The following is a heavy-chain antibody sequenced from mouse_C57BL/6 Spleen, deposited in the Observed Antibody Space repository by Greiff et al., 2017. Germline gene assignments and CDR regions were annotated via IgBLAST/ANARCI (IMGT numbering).Heavy chain of an antibody. D-gene: IGHD2-3*01. Sequence: EVQGVESGGGLVKPGGSLKLSCAASGFTFSDYGMHWVRQAPEKGLEWVAYISSGSSTIYYADKVKGRFTIYRDNAKNTLFLQMTSLRSEDTAMYYCARGNGYFSLAYWGQGTLVTVSA. CDR3: ARGNGYFSLAY. J-gene: IGHJ3*01. CDR1: GFTFSDYG. V-gene: IGHV5-17*01. CDR2: ISSGSSTI.